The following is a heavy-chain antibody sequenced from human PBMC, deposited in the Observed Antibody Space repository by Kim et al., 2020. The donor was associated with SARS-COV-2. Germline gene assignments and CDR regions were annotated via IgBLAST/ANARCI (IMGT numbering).Heavy chain of an antibody. CDR1: GGSISSNSFY. V-gene: IGHV4-39*07. CDR3: ARAQMTTTPGDWFDP. D-gene: IGHD4-17*01. CDR2: IYYGGSS. Sequence: SETLSLTCTVSGGSISSNSFYWGWIRQPPGKGLEWIGSIYYGGSSYYNPSLKGRVTISVDTSKNQFSLELTSVTAADTAVYFCARAQMTTTPGDWFDPWGQGTLVTVSS. J-gene: IGHJ5*02.